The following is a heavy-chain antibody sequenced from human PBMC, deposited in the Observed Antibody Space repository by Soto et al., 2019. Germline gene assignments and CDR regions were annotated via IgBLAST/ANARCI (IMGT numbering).Heavy chain of an antibody. J-gene: IGHJ6*02. CDR2: ISAYHGNT. CDR3: ARDGLRYLDGMDV. V-gene: IGHV1-18*01. Sequence: QVQLVQSGAEVKKPGASVKVSCQASGYTFTSYGITSVRQAPGQGLEWVGWISAYHGNTSYAQKLQGRVTMTTDTSTSTAYMELRSLRSDDTAVYYCARDGLRYLDGMDVWGQGTTVTVSS. D-gene: IGHD3-9*01. CDR1: GYTFTSYG.